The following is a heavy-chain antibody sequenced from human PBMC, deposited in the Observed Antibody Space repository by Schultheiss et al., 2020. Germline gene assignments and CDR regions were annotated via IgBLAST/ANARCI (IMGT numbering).Heavy chain of an antibody. Sequence: SQTLSLTCTVSGGSISSSSYYWGWIRQHPGKGLEWIGYIYYSGTTYYNPSLKSRVTISVDRSKNQFSLKLSSVTAADTAVYYCARLLWFGELLGEYGMDVWGQGTTVTVSS. CDR3: ARLLWFGELLGEYGMDV. V-gene: IGHV4-31*03. CDR1: GGSISSSSYY. J-gene: IGHJ6*02. D-gene: IGHD3-10*01. CDR2: IYYSGTT.